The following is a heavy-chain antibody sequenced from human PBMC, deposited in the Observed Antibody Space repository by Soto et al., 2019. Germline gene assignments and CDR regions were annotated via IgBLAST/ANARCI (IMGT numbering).Heavy chain of an antibody. CDR3: AKEAGDP. D-gene: IGHD3-10*01. Sequence: QMQLVQSGAEVKERGSSVKISCKTSGGTFNTYALTWVRQAPGQGLEWIGGIIPIFGIKNVAQRFQGRVTINADESLTTDYMEMTSLRSDDTAVYYCAKEAGDPWGQGTLVTVSS. J-gene: IGHJ5*02. CDR1: GGTFNTYA. V-gene: IGHV1-69*01. CDR2: IIPIFGIK.